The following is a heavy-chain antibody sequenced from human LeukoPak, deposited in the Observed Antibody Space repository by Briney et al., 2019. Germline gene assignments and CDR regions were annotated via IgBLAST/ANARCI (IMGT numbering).Heavy chain of an antibody. V-gene: IGHV1-2*02. D-gene: IGHD4-17*01. J-gene: IGHJ3*02. Sequence: GASVRLSCKASGYTFTNYYMHWVRQAPGQGLEYMGWLNPKTGVTDYAQKFQGRVTLSRDTSISTAYMELSRLRSDDTALYYCATVHMTTVTNGVRDACDIWGQGTMVTDSS. CDR1: GYTFTNYY. CDR3: ATVHMTTVTNGVRDACDI. CDR2: LNPKTGVT.